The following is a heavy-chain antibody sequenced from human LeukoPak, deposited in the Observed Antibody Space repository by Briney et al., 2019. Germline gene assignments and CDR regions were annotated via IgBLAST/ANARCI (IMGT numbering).Heavy chain of an antibody. V-gene: IGHV1-8*01. Sequence: ASVKVSCKASGYTFTSYDINWVRQATGQGLEWVGWMNPNSGNTGYAQKFQGRVTMTRNTSISTAYMELSSRRSDDTAVYYCGRGRQDILTGYYFDYWGQGTLVAVSS. J-gene: IGHJ4*02. CDR3: GRGRQDILTGYYFDY. CDR1: GYTFTSYD. CDR2: MNPNSGNT. D-gene: IGHD3-9*01.